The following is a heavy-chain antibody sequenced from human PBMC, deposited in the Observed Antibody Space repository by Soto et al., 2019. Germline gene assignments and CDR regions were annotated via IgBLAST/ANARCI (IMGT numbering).Heavy chain of an antibody. V-gene: IGHV3-23*01. CDR3: AKTNYYDSSGHLQGYGMEV. D-gene: IGHD3-22*01. CDR2: ISGSGGST. J-gene: IGHJ6*02. CDR1: GFTFIGYA. Sequence: LRLYCAASGFTFIGYAMSWVRQARGNGLEWVSAISGSGGSTYYADSVKGRFTISRDNSKNTLYLQMNSLRAEDTAVYYCAKTNYYDSSGHLQGYGMEVWGQATTVTVSS.